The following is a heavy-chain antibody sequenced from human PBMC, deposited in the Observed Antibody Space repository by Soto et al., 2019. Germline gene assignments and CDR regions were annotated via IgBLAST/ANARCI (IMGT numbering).Heavy chain of an antibody. Sequence: SETLSLTCAVSGGSISSSNWWSWVRQPPGKGLEWIGEIYHSGSTNYNPSLKSRVTISVDKSKNQFSLKLSSVTAADTAVYYCARDLCSGGSCYGYWGQGTLVTVSS. CDR1: GGSISSSNW. V-gene: IGHV4-4*02. CDR3: ARDLCSGGSCYGY. D-gene: IGHD2-15*01. J-gene: IGHJ4*02. CDR2: IYHSGST.